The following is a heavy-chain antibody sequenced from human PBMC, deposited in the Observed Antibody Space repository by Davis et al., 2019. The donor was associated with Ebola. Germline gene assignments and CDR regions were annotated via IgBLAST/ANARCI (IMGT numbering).Heavy chain of an antibody. Sequence: SVPVSCMVSVCTFGSYAISRVRQAPGQGREGVGGIIPIFDSRNNAQLFRGRVTITADKSTATAYMELGNLTSEDSALYYCARSEVTGTGPGDGFDIWGQGTMVTVSS. CDR1: VCTFGSYA. CDR3: ARSEVTGTGPGDGFDI. V-gene: IGHV1-69*06. J-gene: IGHJ3*02. D-gene: IGHD1-1*01. CDR2: IIPIFDSR.